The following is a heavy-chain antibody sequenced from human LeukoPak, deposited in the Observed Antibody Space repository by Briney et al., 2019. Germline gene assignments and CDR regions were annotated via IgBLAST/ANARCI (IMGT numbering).Heavy chain of an antibody. CDR1: GFTFSGYT. CDR2: ISSGSDYI. J-gene: IGHJ6*02. Sequence: GGFLRLSCAASGFTFSGYTMNWVRQAPGKGLEWISSISSGSDYIYYADSVKGRFTISRDNAKNSLYLQVSSLRAEDTAVYYCARGGGWDAYYYYGLDVWGQGTTVTVSS. D-gene: IGHD6-19*01. V-gene: IGHV3-21*01. CDR3: ARGGGWDAYYYYGLDV.